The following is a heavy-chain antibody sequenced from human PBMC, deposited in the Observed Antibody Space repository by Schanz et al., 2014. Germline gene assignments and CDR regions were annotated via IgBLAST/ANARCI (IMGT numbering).Heavy chain of an antibody. V-gene: IGHV3-30*02. CDR2: IQNDGSNY. CDR3: AGGPRGGYIEY. J-gene: IGHJ4*02. CDR1: GFTFSSFG. Sequence: QVQLVESGGGVVQPGGSLRLSCAASGFTFSSFGMHWVRQAPGKGLEWVAFIQNDGSNYYHADSVKGRFTISRDNSKNTLDLQMNSLRDEDTALYYCAGGPRGGYIEYWGQGTLVIVSS. D-gene: IGHD3-16*01.